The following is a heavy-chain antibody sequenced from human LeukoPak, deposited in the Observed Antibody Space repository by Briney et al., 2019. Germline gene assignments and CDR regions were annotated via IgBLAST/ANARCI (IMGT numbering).Heavy chain of an antibody. CDR2: IIPIFGTA. V-gene: IGHV1-69*01. D-gene: IGHD1-26*01. CDR3: ATRSRVGARGHFQH. Sequence: GSSVKVSCKASGGTFSSYAISWVRQAPGQGLEWMGGIIPIFGTANYAQKFQGRVTITADESTSTAYMELSSLRSEDTAVYYCATRSRVGARGHFQHWGQGTLVTVSS. CDR1: GGTFSSYA. J-gene: IGHJ1*01.